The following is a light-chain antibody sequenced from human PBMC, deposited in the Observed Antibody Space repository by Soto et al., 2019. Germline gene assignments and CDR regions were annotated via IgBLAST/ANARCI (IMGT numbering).Light chain of an antibody. CDR3: QQYNSYWT. CDR1: QSVSSS. Sequence: EILMTQSPATLSVSPGERATLSCRASQSVSSSLAWYEQKPGQAPRRLIYGASSRATGIPDRFSGSGSGTEFTLTISSMQPDDFATDYCQQYNSYWTFGQGTKVDIK. CDR2: GAS. J-gene: IGKJ1*01. V-gene: IGKV3D-15*01.